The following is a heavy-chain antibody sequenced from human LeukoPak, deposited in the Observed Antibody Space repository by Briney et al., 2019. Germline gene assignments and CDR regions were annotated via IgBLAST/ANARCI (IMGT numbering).Heavy chain of an antibody. V-gene: IGHV1-24*01. CDR2: FDPEDGET. J-gene: IGHJ4*02. CDR1: GYTLTELS. D-gene: IGHD3-3*01. CDR3: ATDRSDFWSGYYVY. Sequence: ASVTVSCKVSGYTLTELSMHWVRQAPGKGLAGMGGFDPEDGETIYAQKFQGRVTMTEDTSTDTAYMELSSLRSEDTAVYYCATDRSDFWSGYYVYWGQGTLVTVSS.